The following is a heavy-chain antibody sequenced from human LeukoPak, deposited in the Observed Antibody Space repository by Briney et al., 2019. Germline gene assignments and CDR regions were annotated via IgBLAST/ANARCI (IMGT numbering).Heavy chain of an antibody. V-gene: IGHV3-48*04. CDR2: ISSSSSNI. D-gene: IGHD1-26*01. Sequence: PGGSLRLSCTTSGFTSSRYSMNWVRQAPGKGLEWISYISSSSSNIQYADSVKGRFTISRDNAKNSLYLQMNSLRAEDTAVYYCARGYSGSSPDLDYWGQGTLVTVSS. CDR1: GFTSSRYS. J-gene: IGHJ4*02. CDR3: ARGYSGSSPDLDY.